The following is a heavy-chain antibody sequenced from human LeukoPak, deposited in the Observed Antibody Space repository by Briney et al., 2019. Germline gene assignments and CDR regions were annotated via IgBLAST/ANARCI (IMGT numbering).Heavy chain of an antibody. Sequence: GGSLRLSCAASGLTFSNYEMNWVRQAPGKGLEWISYTTSSGSTNYYADSVKGRFTISRDNAKSSLYLQMHSLRAEDTAVYYCARETLELDAWGQGTLVTVSS. D-gene: IGHD1-1*01. CDR3: ARETLELDA. CDR2: TTSSGSTN. V-gene: IGHV3-48*03. CDR1: GLTFSNYE. J-gene: IGHJ5*02.